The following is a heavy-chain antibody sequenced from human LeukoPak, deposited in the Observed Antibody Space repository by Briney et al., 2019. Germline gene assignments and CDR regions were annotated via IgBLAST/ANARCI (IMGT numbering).Heavy chain of an antibody. CDR1: GFTFSDYY. CDR2: IYSGGNT. J-gene: IGHJ4*02. D-gene: IGHD4-17*01. CDR3: ARRAGEYSHPYDY. Sequence: GGSLRLSCAASGFTFSDYYMSWIRQAPGKGLEWVSFIYSGGNTHYSDSVKGRFTISRDNSKNTLYLQMNTLRAEDTAVYYCARRAGEYSHPYDYWGQGTLVTVSS. V-gene: IGHV3-53*01.